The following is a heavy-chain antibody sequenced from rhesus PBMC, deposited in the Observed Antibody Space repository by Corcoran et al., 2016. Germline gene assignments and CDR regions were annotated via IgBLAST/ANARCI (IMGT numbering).Heavy chain of an antibody. V-gene: IGHV4-173*01. CDR2: ISGSGAST. D-gene: IGHD4-29*01. J-gene: IGHJ5-1*01. CDR1: GGSISSNY. Sequence: QLQLQESGPGLVKPSETLSLTCAVSGGSISSNYWSWSRQPPGKGLEWIGRISGSGASTYYNPSLKSRVTISTDTAKNQFSLKLTSVTAADTAVYYCARGSSVLYNRFGVWGAGVLVTVSS. CDR3: ARGSSVLYNRFGV.